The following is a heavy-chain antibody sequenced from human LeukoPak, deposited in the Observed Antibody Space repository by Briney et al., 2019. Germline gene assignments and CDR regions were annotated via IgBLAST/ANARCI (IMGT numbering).Heavy chain of an antibody. CDR3: ARDSTIAAAGTGWFDP. Sequence: SETLSLTCTVSGGSISSGGYYWSWIRQHPGKGLEWIGYIYYSGSTYYNPSLKSRVTISVDTSKNQFSLKLSSVTAADTAVYYCARDSTIAAAGTGWFDPWGQGTLVTVSS. CDR1: GGSISSGGYY. J-gene: IGHJ5*02. V-gene: IGHV4-31*03. D-gene: IGHD6-13*01. CDR2: IYYSGST.